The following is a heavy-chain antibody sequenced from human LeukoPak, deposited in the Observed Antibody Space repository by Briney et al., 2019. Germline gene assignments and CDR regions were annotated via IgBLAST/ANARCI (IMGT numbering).Heavy chain of an antibody. CDR2: IRSGGSPI. CDR3: TRGTYYHGSGDAFDI. Sequence: GGSLRLSCAASGFTFSSYSMNWVRQAPGKGLEWVSYIRSGGSPIYYADSVKGRFTISRDNAKDSLYLQVNSLRAEDTAVYYCTRGTYYHGSGDAFDIWGQGTMVTVSS. D-gene: IGHD3-10*01. CDR1: GFTFSSYS. J-gene: IGHJ3*02. V-gene: IGHV3-48*04.